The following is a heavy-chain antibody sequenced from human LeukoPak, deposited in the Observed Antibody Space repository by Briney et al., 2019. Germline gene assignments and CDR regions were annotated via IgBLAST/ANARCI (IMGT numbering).Heavy chain of an antibody. V-gene: IGHV3-64*01. CDR2: ISSNGGST. CDR3: ARGNNIAAAGTDHLAY. J-gene: IGHJ4*02. D-gene: IGHD6-13*01. CDR1: GFTFSSYA. Sequence: GGSLRLSCAASGFTFSSYAMHWVRQAPGKGLEYVSAISSNGGSTYYANSVKGRFTISRDNSKNTLYLQMGSLRAEDMAVYYCARGNNIAAAGTDHLAYWGQGTLVTVSS.